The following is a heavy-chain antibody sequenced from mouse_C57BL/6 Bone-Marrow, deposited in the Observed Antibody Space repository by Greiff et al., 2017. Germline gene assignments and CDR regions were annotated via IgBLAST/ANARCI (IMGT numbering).Heavy chain of an antibody. CDR1: GYTFTSYW. CDR2: IYPGSGST. V-gene: IGHV1-55*01. CDR3: ARERIVGGYFDV. D-gene: IGHD2-12*01. Sequence: QVQLQQPGAELVKPGASVKMSCKASGYTFTSYWITWVKQRPGQGLEWIGDIYPGSGSTNYNEKFKSKATLTVDTSSSTAYMPLSSLTSEDSAVYYCARERIVGGYFDVWGTGTTVTVSS. J-gene: IGHJ1*03.